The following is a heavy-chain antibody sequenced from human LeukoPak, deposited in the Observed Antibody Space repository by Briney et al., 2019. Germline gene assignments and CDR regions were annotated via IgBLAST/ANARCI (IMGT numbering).Heavy chain of an antibody. CDR1: GFTFSSYS. CDR2: ISSSSSTI. J-gene: IGHJ4*02. Sequence: GGSLRLSCAASGFTFSSYSMNWVRQAPGKGLEWVSYISSSSSTIYYADSVKGRFTISRDNAKNSLYLQMDSLRPEDTAVYYCARDQFLDSWGQGTLVTVSS. V-gene: IGHV3-48*04. CDR3: ARDQFLDS.